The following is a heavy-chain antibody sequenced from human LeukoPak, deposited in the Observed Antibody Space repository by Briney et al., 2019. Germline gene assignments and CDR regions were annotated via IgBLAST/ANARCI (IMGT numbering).Heavy chain of an antibody. CDR3: ARVSGYYDSSGHHYDDALDF. D-gene: IGHD3-22*01. CDR2: ISSSGGT. V-gene: IGHV4-4*07. CDR1: GGSISTYY. J-gene: IGHJ3*01. Sequence: SETLSLTCTASGGSISTYYWSWIRQPAGKGLEWIGRISSSGGTNYNPSLKSRLTMSIDTPKNQFSLKLSSVTAADTAVYYCARVSGYYDSSGHHYDDALDFWGQGTMVTVSS.